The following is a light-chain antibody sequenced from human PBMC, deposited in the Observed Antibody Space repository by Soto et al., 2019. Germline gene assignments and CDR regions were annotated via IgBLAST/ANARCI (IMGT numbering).Light chain of an antibody. CDR2: DVS. Sequence: QSALTQPASVSGSPGQSITISCTGTSSDVGGYNYVSWYQQHPGKAPKLMIYDVSNRPSGVSTRFSGYKSGNTASLTIAGLQAEDEADYSCSSYTSSSTLTISGGGTKLTVL. V-gene: IGLV2-14*01. J-gene: IGLJ2*01. CDR3: SSYTSSSTLTI. CDR1: SSDVGGYNY.